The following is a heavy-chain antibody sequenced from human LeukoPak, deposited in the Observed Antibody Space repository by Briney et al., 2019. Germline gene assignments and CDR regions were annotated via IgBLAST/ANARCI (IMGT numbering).Heavy chain of an antibody. V-gene: IGHV3-15*01. D-gene: IGHD3-16*01. J-gene: IGHJ4*02. CDR2: LKKKTDGGTT. CDR1: GFTFSNAW. Sequence: PGGSLRLSCAASGFTFSNAWMNWVRQAPGKGLEWVARLKKKTDGGTTDYAAPVKGRFTISRDDSRNMLYLQMDSLKTEDTAICYCTTFSYALDYWGQGTLVTVSS. CDR3: TTFSYALDY.